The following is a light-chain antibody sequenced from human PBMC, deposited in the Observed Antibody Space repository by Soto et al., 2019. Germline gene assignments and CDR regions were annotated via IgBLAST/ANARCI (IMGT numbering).Light chain of an antibody. CDR2: DVS. J-gene: IGKJ1*01. CDR3: QQYDSFWTM. Sequence: DIKMTQSPSTLSASVGDRVTIPCRASQTINNRLAWYQQKPGKAPKLLIYDVSTLESGVPSRFSGSGSGTEFTLTISSLQPDDFATYYCQQYDSFWTMFGQGT. CDR1: QTINNR. V-gene: IGKV1-5*01.